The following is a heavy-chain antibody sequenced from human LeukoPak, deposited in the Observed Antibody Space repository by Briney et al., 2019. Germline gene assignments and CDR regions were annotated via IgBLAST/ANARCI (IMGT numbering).Heavy chain of an antibody. V-gene: IGHV1-69*04. J-gene: IGHJ3*02. D-gene: IGHD2-2*01. CDR3: ARDSGPAAYHDAFDI. CDR2: IIPILGIA. Sequence: ASVKVSRKASGGTFSSYTISWVRQAPGQGLEWMGRIIPILGIANYAQKFQGRVTITADKSTSTAYMELSSLRSEDTAVYYCARDSGPAAYHDAFDIWGQGTMVTVSS. CDR1: GGTFSSYT.